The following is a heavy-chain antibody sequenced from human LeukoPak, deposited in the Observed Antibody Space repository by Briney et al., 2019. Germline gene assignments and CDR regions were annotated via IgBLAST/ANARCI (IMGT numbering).Heavy chain of an antibody. J-gene: IGHJ4*02. Sequence: SETLSLTCAVYGGSFSGDYWSWIRQPPGKGLEWIGEINHRGNTNYNPSLKSRVTISVDTSKNHFSLKLTSVTAADTAVYYCARGGPYDSSGPLAYWGQGTLVTVSS. CDR1: GGSFSGDY. CDR3: ARGGPYDSSGPLAY. CDR2: INHRGNT. D-gene: IGHD3-22*01. V-gene: IGHV4-34*01.